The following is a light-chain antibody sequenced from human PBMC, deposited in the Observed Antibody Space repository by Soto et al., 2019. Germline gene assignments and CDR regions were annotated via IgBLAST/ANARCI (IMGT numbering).Light chain of an antibody. V-gene: IGLV2-14*03. CDR2: DVN. J-gene: IGLJ7*01. CDR3: SSYTSSSTVI. CDR1: SSDVGGYNY. Sequence: QSTLTQPASVSGSPGQSVTISCTGTSSDVGGYNYVSWYQQHPGKVPQLMIYDVNNRPSGVSNRFSGSKSGNTASLTISGLQAEDEADYYCSSYTSSSTVIFGGGTQLTVL.